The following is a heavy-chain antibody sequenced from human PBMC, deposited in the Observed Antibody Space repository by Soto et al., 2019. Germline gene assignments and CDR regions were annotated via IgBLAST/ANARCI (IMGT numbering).Heavy chain of an antibody. J-gene: IGHJ4*02. CDR1: GVTFTYAW. CDR2: IKSKTDGETT. V-gene: IGHV3-15*07. CDR3: TSGYGRSVWDGH. D-gene: IGHD3-16*01. Sequence: EVQLVESGGGLVKPGGSLRLSCAASGVTFTYAWMNWVRQAPGKGLEWVARIKSKTDGETTDYAAPVKGRFTISRDDSKTATTLYLQMSSLKADDTAVYYCTSGYGRSVWDGHWGQGTRVTVSA.